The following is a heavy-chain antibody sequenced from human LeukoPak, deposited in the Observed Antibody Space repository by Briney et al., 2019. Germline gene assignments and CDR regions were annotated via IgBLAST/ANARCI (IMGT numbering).Heavy chain of an antibody. CDR3: ASADYGDYGMDV. J-gene: IGHJ6*02. V-gene: IGHV3-21*01. CDR1: GFTFSSYS. CDR2: ISSSSSYI. Sequence: GGSLRLSCAASGFTFSSYSMNWVRQAPGKGLEWVSSISSSSSYIYYADSVKGRFTISRDNAKNSLYLQMNSLRAEDTAVYYCASADYGDYGMDVWGQGTTVTVSS. D-gene: IGHD4-17*01.